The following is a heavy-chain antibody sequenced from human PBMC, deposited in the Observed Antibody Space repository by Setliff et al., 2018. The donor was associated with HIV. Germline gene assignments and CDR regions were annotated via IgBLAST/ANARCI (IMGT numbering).Heavy chain of an antibody. CDR3: ARAQYQLLEPPTYNWFDP. Sequence: SVKVSCKASGYTFTSYDINWVRQATGQGLEWMGGIIPILGIANYAQKFQDRVTITADKSTDTAYMELSSLRSEDTAVYYCARAQYQLLEPPTYNWFDPWGQGTLVTVSS. V-gene: IGHV1-69*10. J-gene: IGHJ5*02. D-gene: IGHD2-2*01. CDR2: IIPILGIA. CDR1: GYTFTSYD.